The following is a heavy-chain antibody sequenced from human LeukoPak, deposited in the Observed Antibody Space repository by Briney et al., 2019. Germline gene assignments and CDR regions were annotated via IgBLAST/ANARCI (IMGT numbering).Heavy chain of an antibody. J-gene: IGHJ6*04. Sequence: HPGGSLRLSCAASGFTFSSYEMNWVRQAPGKGLEWVSYISSSGSTIYYADSVKGRFTISRDNAKNSLHLQMNSLRAEDTAVYYCAELGITMIGGVWGKGTTVTISS. CDR1: GFTFSSYE. V-gene: IGHV3-48*03. CDR2: ISSSGSTI. D-gene: IGHD3-10*02. CDR3: AELGITMIGGV.